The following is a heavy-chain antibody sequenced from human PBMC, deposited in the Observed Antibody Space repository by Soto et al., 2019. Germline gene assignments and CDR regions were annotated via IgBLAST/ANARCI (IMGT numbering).Heavy chain of an antibody. CDR3: AKYYDSSGYYYVAYYYYGMDV. CDR2: ISGIGGST. V-gene: IGHV3-23*01. CDR1: GFTFSSYA. D-gene: IGHD3-22*01. Sequence: PGGSLRLSCAASGFTFSSYAMSWVRQAPGKGLEWVSAISGIGGSTYYADSVKGRFTISRDNSKNTLYLQMNSLRAEDTAVYYCAKYYDSSGYYYVAYYYYGMDVWGQGTTVTV. J-gene: IGHJ6*02.